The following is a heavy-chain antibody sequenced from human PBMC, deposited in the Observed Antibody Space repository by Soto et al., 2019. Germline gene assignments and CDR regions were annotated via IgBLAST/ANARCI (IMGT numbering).Heavy chain of an antibody. Sequence: SQKRSVTCTVSGASTRTINHNGCWVRKPTGKGLEWIENIHYSGSTYYDSSLQSRVTISIDTSKNQFSLKLSSVTATDTAVYYCASQHYYDTSGYYLVYWGQGTLVTIS. D-gene: IGHD3-22*01. CDR2: IHYSGST. J-gene: IGHJ4*02. V-gene: IGHV4-39*01. CDR1: GASTRTINHN. CDR3: ASQHYYDTSGYYLVY.